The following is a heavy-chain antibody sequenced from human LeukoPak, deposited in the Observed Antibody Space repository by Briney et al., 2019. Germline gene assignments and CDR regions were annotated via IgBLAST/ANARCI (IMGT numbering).Heavy chain of an antibody. CDR2: IYPGDSDT. Sequence: GASLQISCKGSGCSFTSYWIGCGRQLPGKGLEWMGIIYPGDSDTRYSPSFQGQVTISADQSISTAYLQWSSLKASDTAMYYCARWRHVYSIKYYFDYWGEGALVTVSS. J-gene: IGHJ4*02. V-gene: IGHV5-51*01. D-gene: IGHD6-13*01. CDR3: ARWRHVYSIKYYFDY. CDR1: GCSFTSYW.